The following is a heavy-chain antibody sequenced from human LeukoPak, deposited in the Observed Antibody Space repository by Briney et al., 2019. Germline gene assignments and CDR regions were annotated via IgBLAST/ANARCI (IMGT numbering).Heavy chain of an antibody. Sequence: GGSLRFSCAASGFTFSDYYMSWIRQAPGKGLEWVSYISSSGSTIYYADSVKGRFTISRDNAKNSLYLQMNSLRAEDTAVYYCARAPYDYGDYFDYWGQGTLVTVSS. CDR2: ISSSGSTI. D-gene: IGHD4-17*01. J-gene: IGHJ4*02. CDR1: GFTFSDYY. CDR3: ARAPYDYGDYFDY. V-gene: IGHV3-11*01.